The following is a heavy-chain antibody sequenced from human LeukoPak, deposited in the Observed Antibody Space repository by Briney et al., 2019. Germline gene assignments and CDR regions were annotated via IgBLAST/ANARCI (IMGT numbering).Heavy chain of an antibody. V-gene: IGHV1-2*02. D-gene: IGHD3-10*01. J-gene: IGHJ4*02. CDR3: ASARNYYGSGSYHPNDY. Sequence: ASVKVSCKASGYTFTRYYMHWVRQAPGQGLEGMGWINPNSGGTNYAQKFQGTVTMTRDKSIRTAYIELSRLRSDDTAVYSCASARNYYGSGSYHPNDYWGQGTLVTVSS. CDR1: GYTFTRYY. CDR2: INPNSGGT.